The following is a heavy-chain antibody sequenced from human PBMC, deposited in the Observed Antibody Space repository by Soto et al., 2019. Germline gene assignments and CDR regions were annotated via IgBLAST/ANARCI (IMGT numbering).Heavy chain of an antibody. CDR1: GGSISSSSYY. CDR2: IYYSGST. V-gene: IGHV4-39*01. J-gene: IGHJ5*02. Sequence: SETLSLTCTVSGGSISSSSYYWAWIRQPPGKGLEWIGSIYYSGSTYYNPSLKSRVTISVDTSKNPFTLKLSSVTAADTAVYSCVPVYCSSTSCSHLPPWFDPWGQGTLVTVSS. CDR3: VPVYCSSTSCSHLPPWFDP. D-gene: IGHD2-2*01.